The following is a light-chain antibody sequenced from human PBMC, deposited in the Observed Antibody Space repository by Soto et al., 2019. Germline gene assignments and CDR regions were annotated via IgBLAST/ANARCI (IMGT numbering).Light chain of an antibody. V-gene: IGKV1-5*03. CDR3: QHYNSYSEA. J-gene: IGKJ1*01. CDR2: KAS. CDR1: QSISVW. Sequence: DIQMSQSPSTLSASIGERVTITCRANQSISVWLAWYQQKPGKAPKVLIYKASRLESGVPSRFSGSGSGTEFTLTISSLQPDDFATYYCQHYNSYSEAFGQGTKVDI.